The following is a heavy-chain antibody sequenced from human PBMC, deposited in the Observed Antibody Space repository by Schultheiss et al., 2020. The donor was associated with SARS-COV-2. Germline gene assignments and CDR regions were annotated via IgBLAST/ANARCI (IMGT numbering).Heavy chain of an antibody. V-gene: IGHV3-21*01. J-gene: IGHJ4*02. Sequence: GESLKISCAASGFTFSSYWMSWVRQAPGKGLEWVSSISSSSSYIYYADSVKGRFTISRDNSKNTLYLQMNSLRAEDTAVYYCAPSSSSGWYYFDYWGQGTLVTVSS. D-gene: IGHD6-19*01. CDR2: ISSSSSYI. CDR3: APSSSSGWYYFDY. CDR1: GFTFSSYW.